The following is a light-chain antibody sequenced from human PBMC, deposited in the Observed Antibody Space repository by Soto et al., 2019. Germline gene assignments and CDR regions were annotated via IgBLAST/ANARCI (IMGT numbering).Light chain of an antibody. Sequence: EIVMTQSPVTLSVSPGEISTLSCRASQSVRRKLAWYQQKPGQAPRLLMYDASTRATGIPARFSGSGSGTEFTLTISSLKSADFAVYYCQQYNYWPPWTFGQGTKVDIK. CDR2: DAS. CDR3: QQYNYWPPWT. J-gene: IGKJ1*01. V-gene: IGKV3-15*01. CDR1: QSVRRK.